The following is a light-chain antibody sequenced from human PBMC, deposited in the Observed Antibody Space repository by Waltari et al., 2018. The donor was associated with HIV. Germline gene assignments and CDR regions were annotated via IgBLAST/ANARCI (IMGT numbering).Light chain of an antibody. Sequence: EIVLTQSPGPLSLSPGERAHISCRASQSVSSSYLAWYQQKPGQAPRLLIYGASSRATGIPDRFSGSGSGTDFTLTISRLEPEDFAVYYCQQYGSSLTWTFGQGTKVEIK. CDR1: QSVSSSY. CDR3: QQYGSSLTWT. CDR2: GAS. J-gene: IGKJ1*01. V-gene: IGKV3-20*01.